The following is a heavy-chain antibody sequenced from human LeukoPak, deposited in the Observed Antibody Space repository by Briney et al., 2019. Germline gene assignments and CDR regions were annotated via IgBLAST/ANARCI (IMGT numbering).Heavy chain of an antibody. V-gene: IGHV6-1*01. Sequence: SQTLSLTCAISGDSVSSNYAAWTWNRQSPSRGLEWLGRTYYRSKWYNDYAVSVKSRITINPDTSKNQFSLQLNSVTPEDTAVYYCARVDRAISTTGTLGDWGQGTLVTVSS. D-gene: IGHD6-13*01. CDR3: ARVDRAISTTGTLGD. CDR1: GDSVSSNYAA. J-gene: IGHJ4*02. CDR2: TYYRSKWYN.